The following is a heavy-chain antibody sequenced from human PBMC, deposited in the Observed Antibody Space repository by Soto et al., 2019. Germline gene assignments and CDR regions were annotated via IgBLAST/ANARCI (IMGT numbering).Heavy chain of an antibody. D-gene: IGHD2-2*01. CDR3: AKASYCSSTSCLYYYYYYYMDV. CDR2: ISYDGSNK. J-gene: IGHJ6*03. Sequence: PGGSLRLSCAASDFTFSNAWINWVRQAPGKGLEWVAVISYDGSNKYYADSVKGRFTISRDNSKNTLYLQMNSLRAEDTAVYYCAKASYCSSTSCLYYYYYYYMDVWGKGTTVTVSS. V-gene: IGHV3-30*18. CDR1: DFTFSNAW.